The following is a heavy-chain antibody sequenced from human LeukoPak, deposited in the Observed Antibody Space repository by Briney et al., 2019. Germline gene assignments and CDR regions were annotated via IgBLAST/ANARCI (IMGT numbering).Heavy chain of an antibody. V-gene: IGHV3-23*01. CDR2: LRGSGGST. Sequence: GGSLRLSCAASGFTFSSYAMSWVRQAPGKGLEWVSALRGSGGSTYYADSVKGRFTISRDNSKNTLYLQMNSLRAEDTAVYYCAKDTYYYDSSGHGDDYWGQGTLVTVSS. D-gene: IGHD3-22*01. J-gene: IGHJ4*02. CDR3: AKDTYYYDSSGHGDDY. CDR1: GFTFSSYA.